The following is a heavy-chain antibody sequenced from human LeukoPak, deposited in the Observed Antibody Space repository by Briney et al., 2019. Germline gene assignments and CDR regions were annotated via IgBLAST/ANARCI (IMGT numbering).Heavy chain of an antibody. Sequence: ASVKVSCKVSGYTLTELSMHWVRQAPGKGLEWMGGFDPEDGETIYAQKFQGRVTVTEDTSTDTAYMELSSLRSEDTAVYYCATVFVGDYWGQEPWSPSPQ. V-gene: IGHV1-24*01. D-gene: IGHD2-15*01. CDR1: GYTLTELS. J-gene: IGHJ4*01. CDR3: ATVFVGDY. CDR2: FDPEDGET.